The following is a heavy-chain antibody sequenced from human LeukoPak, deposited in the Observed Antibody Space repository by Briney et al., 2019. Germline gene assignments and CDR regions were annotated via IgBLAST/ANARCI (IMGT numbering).Heavy chain of an antibody. CDR2: ISAYNGNT. Sequence: ASVKVSCKASGYTFTSYGISWVRQAPGQGLEWMGSISAYNGNTNYAQKLQGRVTMTTDTSTSTAYMELRSLRSDDTAVYYCARDYMFYTMSPFDYWGQGTLVTVSS. J-gene: IGHJ4*02. CDR3: ARDYMFYTMSPFDY. V-gene: IGHV1-18*01. D-gene: IGHD3-22*01. CDR1: GYTFTSYG.